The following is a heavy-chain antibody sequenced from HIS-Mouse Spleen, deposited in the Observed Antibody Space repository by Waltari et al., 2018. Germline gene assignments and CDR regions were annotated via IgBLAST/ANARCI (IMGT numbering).Heavy chain of an antibody. V-gene: IGHV1-8*01. J-gene: IGHJ4*02. CDR2: VNPTRGNT. Sequence: QVQLVQSGAEVKKPGASVKVSCKASGYTFTSYDINWVRPATGQGLEWMGWVNPTRGNTGYAQKFQGRVTMTRNTSRSTAYMELSSLRSEDTAVYYCARGHDYSNYFDYWGQGTLVTVSS. CDR3: ARGHDYSNYFDY. D-gene: IGHD4-4*01. CDR1: GYTFTSYD.